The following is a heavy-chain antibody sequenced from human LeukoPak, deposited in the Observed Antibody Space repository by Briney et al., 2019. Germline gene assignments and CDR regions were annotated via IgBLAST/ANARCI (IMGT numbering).Heavy chain of an antibody. CDR3: ARGQTYYDFWSGYNVFDY. J-gene: IGHJ4*02. CDR1: GGSFSGYY. V-gene: IGHV4-34*01. CDR2: INHSGST. Sequence: SETLSLTXAVYGGSFSGYYWSWIRQPPGKGLEWIGEINHSGSTNDNPSLKSRVTISVDTSKNQFSLKLSSVTAADTAVYYCARGQTYYDFWSGYNVFDYWGQGTLVTVSS. D-gene: IGHD3-3*01.